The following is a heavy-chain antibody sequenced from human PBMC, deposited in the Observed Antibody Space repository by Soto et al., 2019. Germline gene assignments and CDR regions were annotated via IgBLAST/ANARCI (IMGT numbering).Heavy chain of an antibody. V-gene: IGHV4-30-2*01. J-gene: IGHJ4*02. Sequence: PSETLSLTCAVSGGSISVGGYSWSWIRQPPGKGLEWIGYIYQSGSTYYNPSLKSRATISLDRSKNQFSLMLNSVTAADTAVYYCARVGETNGYYYFDYWGQGTLVTISS. CDR2: IYQSGST. D-gene: IGHD2-8*01. CDR3: ARVGETNGYYYFDY. CDR1: GGSISVGGYS.